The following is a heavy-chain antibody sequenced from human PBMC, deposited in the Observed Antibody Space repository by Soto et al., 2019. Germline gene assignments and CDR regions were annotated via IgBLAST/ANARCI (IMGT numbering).Heavy chain of an antibody. CDR3: ARDYYSNTYYGMDV. D-gene: IGHD4-4*01. CDR1: GVTFSSYA. CDR2: IIPIFGTA. V-gene: IGHV1-69*01. Sequence: QVQLVQSGAEVKKPGSSVKVSCKASGVTFSSYAISWVRQAPGQGLEWMGGIIPIFGTANYAQKFQGRVTITADESTSTAYMELSSLRSEDTAVYYCARDYYSNTYYGMDVWGQGTTVTVSS. J-gene: IGHJ6*02.